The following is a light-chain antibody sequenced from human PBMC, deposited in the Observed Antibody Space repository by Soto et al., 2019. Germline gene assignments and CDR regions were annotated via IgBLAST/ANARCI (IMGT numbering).Light chain of an antibody. CDR3: QSYDS. CDR2: GNS. J-gene: IGLJ1*01. CDR1: SSNIGAGYD. Sequence: QSVLTQPPSVSGAPGQRVTISCTGSSSNIGAGYDVHWYQQLPGTAPKLLIYGNSNRPSGVPDRFSGSKSGTSASLAITGLQAEDEADYYCQSYDSFGTGTKVTVL. V-gene: IGLV1-40*01.